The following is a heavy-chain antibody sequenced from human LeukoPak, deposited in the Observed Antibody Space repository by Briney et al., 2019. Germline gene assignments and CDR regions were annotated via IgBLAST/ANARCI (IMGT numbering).Heavy chain of an antibody. D-gene: IGHD1-1*01. CDR2: IYYSGSA. Sequence: PSETLSLTCTVSGGSITSYYWSWIWQPPGKGLEWIGYIYYSGSANYNPSLKSRVTISVDTSKNQFSLKLSSVTAADTAVYYCARATKRQLLGAFDIWGQGTMVTVSS. CDR3: ARATKRQLLGAFDI. CDR1: GGSITSYY. J-gene: IGHJ3*02. V-gene: IGHV4-59*01.